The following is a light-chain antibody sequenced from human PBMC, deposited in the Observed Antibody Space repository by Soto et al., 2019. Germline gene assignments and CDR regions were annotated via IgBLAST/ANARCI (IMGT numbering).Light chain of an antibody. Sequence: EIVLTQSPATLSFSPGERATLSCRASQSVTSYLVWYQQKPGQAPRLLIYDASTRATGIPARFTGSGSGTDFTLTISSLEPEDFAVYYCQHRYNWPFTFGQGTRLEIK. J-gene: IGKJ5*01. CDR3: QHRYNWPFT. CDR2: DAS. V-gene: IGKV3-11*01. CDR1: QSVTSY.